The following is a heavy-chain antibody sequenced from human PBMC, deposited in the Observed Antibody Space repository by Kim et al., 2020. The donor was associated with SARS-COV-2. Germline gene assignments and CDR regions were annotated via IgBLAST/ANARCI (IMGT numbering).Heavy chain of an antibody. D-gene: IGHD3-22*01. CDR3: ARDPGFDSSGYLDFDY. J-gene: IGHJ4*02. Sequence: QTFQGRCTINADKSTRTAYMELTSLTSEDTAVYYCARDPGFDSSGYLDFDYWGQGTLVTVSS. V-gene: IGHV1-69*04.